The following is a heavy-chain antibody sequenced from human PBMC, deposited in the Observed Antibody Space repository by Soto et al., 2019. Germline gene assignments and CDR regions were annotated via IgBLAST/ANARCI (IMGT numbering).Heavy chain of an antibody. V-gene: IGHV3-21*01. CDR1: GFTFSSYS. J-gene: IGHJ5*02. D-gene: IGHD6-13*01. Sequence: EVQLVESGGGLVKPGGSLRLSCAASGFTFSSYSMNWVRQAPGKGLEWVSSISSSSSYKYYADSVKGRFTISRDNAKNSLYLQMNSLRAEDTAVYYCARSIAEALGWFDPWGQGTLVTVSS. CDR3: ARSIAEALGWFDP. CDR2: ISSSSSYK.